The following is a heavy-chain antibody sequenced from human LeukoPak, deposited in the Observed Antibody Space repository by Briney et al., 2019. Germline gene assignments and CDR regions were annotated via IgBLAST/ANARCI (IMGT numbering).Heavy chain of an antibody. CDR2: IYYSGST. CDR1: GGSISSYY. CDR3: ARVRGSAGTYYDYVWGSYRPNYFDY. V-gene: IGHV4-59*01. D-gene: IGHD3-16*02. Sequence: SETLSLTCTVSGGSISSYYWSWIRQPPGKGLEWIGYIYYSGSTNYNPSLKSRVTISVDTSKTHFSLKLSSVTAADTAVYYCARVRGSAGTYYDYVWGSYRPNYFDYWGQGTLVTVSS. J-gene: IGHJ4*02.